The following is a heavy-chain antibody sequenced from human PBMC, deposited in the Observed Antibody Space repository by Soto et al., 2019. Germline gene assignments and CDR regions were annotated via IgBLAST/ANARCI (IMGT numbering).Heavy chain of an antibody. D-gene: IGHD1-26*01. CDR2: IYYSGST. Sequence: SQTLSLTCTVAGGSICRRRYYRGWIRQPPGKGLEWIGNIYYSGSTYYNPSLKSRVTISVDTSRNQFSLKLSSVTAADTAVYYCARRGGVGATTFDYWGQGTLVTVSS. V-gene: IGHV4-39*01. CDR1: GGSICRRRYY. CDR3: ARRGGVGATTFDY. J-gene: IGHJ4*02.